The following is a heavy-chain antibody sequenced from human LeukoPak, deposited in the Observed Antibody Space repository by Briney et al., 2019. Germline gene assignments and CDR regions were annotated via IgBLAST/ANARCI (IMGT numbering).Heavy chain of an antibody. D-gene: IGHD6-19*01. CDR1: RFTFSSYA. CDR2: ISYDGSNK. CDR3: AKRSAESSGYFDY. Sequence: GGSLRLSCAASRFTFSSYAMHWVRQAPGRGLEWVAVISYDGSNKFYGDSVKGRFTISRDNSKNTLYLQMNSLRAEDTAVYYCAKRSAESSGYFDYWGQGTRVTVSS. V-gene: IGHV3-30*04. J-gene: IGHJ4*02.